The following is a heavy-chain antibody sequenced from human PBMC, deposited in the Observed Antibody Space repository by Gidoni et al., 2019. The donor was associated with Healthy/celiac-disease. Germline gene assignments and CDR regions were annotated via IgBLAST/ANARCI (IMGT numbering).Heavy chain of an antibody. CDR3: ARRASSSAGGYYYYGMDV. CDR1: GYSFTSYW. Sequence: EVQLVQSGAEVKKPGESLRISCKGSGYSFTSYWISWVRQMPGKGLEWMGRIDPSDSYTNYSPSFQGHVTISADKSISTAYLQWSSLKASDTAMYYCARRASSSAGGYYYYGMDVWGQGTTVTVSS. V-gene: IGHV5-10-1*03. CDR2: IDPSDSYT. J-gene: IGHJ6*02. D-gene: IGHD6-6*01.